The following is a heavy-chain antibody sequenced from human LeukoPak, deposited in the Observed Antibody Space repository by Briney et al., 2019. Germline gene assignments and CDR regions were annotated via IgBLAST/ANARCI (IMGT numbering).Heavy chain of an antibody. CDR1: GYSFTSYW. CDR3: ARSFVAGAGYYYGMDV. CDR2: IYPHDCNT. V-gene: IGHV5-51*01. J-gene: IGHJ6*02. Sequence: GESLQISCKGSGYSFTSYWIGWVRRMPDKGLEWMGIIYPHDCNTRYSPSFQGQVTISADKSISTAYLQWTSLKASDTAIYYCARSFVAGAGYYYGMDVWGQGTTVTVSS. D-gene: IGHD6-19*01.